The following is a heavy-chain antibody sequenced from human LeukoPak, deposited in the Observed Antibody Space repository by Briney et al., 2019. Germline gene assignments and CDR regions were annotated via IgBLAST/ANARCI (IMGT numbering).Heavy chain of an antibody. V-gene: IGHV1-24*01. J-gene: IGHJ4*02. Sequence: ASVKVSCKVSGYTLTEFSIHWVRQAPGKGLEWMGGFDPEDGETIYAQKFQDRFTMTADTSTDTAYMKLSSLRSDDTAVYYCATDLKREAIARFFDNWGQGTLVTVSS. CDR2: FDPEDGET. D-gene: IGHD2-21*01. CDR3: ATDLKREAIARFFDN. CDR1: GYTLTEFS.